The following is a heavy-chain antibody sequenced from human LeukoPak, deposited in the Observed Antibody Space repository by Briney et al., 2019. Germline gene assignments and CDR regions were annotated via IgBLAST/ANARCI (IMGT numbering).Heavy chain of an antibody. J-gene: IGHJ4*02. CDR3: ARDPYYDILTGYYRSYFDY. Sequence: PGGSLRLSCAGSGFTFSSYAMHWVRQAPGKGLEWVAVISYDGSNKYYADSVKGRFTISRDNSKNTLYLQMNSLRAEDTAVYYCARDPYYDILTGYYRSYFDYWGQGTLVTVSS. CDR2: ISYDGSNK. CDR1: GFTFSSYA. D-gene: IGHD3-9*01. V-gene: IGHV3-30-3*01.